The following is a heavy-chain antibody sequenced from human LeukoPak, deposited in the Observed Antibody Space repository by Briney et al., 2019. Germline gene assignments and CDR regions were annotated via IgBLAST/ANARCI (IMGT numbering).Heavy chain of an antibody. D-gene: IGHD3-22*01. CDR3: ARGVTYDSSGYYLDY. Sequence: PGGSLRLSCAASGFTVSSNYMSWVRQAPGKGLEWVSVIYSGGSTYYADSVKGRFTISRDNSKNTLYLQMNSLRAEDTAVYYCARGVTYDSSGYYLDYWGQGTLVTVSS. V-gene: IGHV3-53*01. CDR1: GFTVSSNY. CDR2: IYSGGST. J-gene: IGHJ4*02.